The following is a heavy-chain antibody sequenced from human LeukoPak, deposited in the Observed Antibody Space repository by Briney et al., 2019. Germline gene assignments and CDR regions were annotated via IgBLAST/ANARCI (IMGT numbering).Heavy chain of an antibody. CDR2: IYSGDNT. J-gene: IGHJ4*02. CDR3: ARDSNGPGY. CDR1: GFTFTNYG. V-gene: IGHV3-66*01. D-gene: IGHD2-8*01. Sequence: PGGSLRLSCAASGFTFTNYGMHWVRQAPGKGLEWVSVIYSGDNTYYADSVKGRFIISRDNSKSTLYLQMNSLRAEDTAVYYCARDSNGPGYWGQGTLVTVSS.